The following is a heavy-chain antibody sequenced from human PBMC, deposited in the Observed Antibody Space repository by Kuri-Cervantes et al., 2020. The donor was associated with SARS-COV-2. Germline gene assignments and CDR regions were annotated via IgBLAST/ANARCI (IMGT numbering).Heavy chain of an antibody. CDR2: ISSSSSYI. CDR3: ARVYSGSYYNWFDP. V-gene: IGHV3-21*01. J-gene: IGHJ5*02. CDR1: GFTFSSYS. Sequence: GESLKISCAASGFTFSSYSMNWVRQAPGKGLGWVSSISSSSSYIYYADSVKGRFTISRDNAKNSLYLQMNSLRAEDTAVYYCARVYSGSYYNWFDPWGQGTLVTVSS. D-gene: IGHD1-26*01.